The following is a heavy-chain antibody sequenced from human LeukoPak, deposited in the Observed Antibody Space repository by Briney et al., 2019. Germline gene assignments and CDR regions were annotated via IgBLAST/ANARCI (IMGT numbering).Heavy chain of an antibody. V-gene: IGHV3-30*14. Sequence: GRSLRLSCAASGFTFSSYAMHWVRQAPGKGLEWVAVISYDGSNKYYADSVKGRFTISRDNSKNTLYLQMNSLRAEDTAVYYCARWGDVPAFDIWGQGTMVTVSS. J-gene: IGHJ3*02. D-gene: IGHD3-16*01. CDR1: GFTFSSYA. CDR3: ARWGDVPAFDI. CDR2: ISYDGSNK.